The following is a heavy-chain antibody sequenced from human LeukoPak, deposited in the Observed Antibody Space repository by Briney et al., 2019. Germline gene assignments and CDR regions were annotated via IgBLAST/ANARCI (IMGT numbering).Heavy chain of an antibody. V-gene: IGHV3-30*02. CDR1: GFTFSSYG. J-gene: IGHJ4*02. Sequence: HPGGSLRLSCAASGFTFSSYGMHWVRQAPGKGLEWVAFIRYDGSNKYYADSVKGRFTISRDNSKNTLYLQMNSLRAEDTAVYYCALALDILTSFDYWGQGTLVTVSS. CDR3: ALALDILTSFDY. CDR2: IRYDGSNK. D-gene: IGHD3-9*01.